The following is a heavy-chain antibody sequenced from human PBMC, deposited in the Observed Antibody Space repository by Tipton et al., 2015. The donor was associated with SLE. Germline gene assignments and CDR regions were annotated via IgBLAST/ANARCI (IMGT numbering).Heavy chain of an antibody. CDR3: ARGGGDSSSCQDFDR. CDR2: IFYTGTT. J-gene: IGHJ4*02. D-gene: IGHD6-13*01. Sequence: TLSLTCTVSGGSISGATYYWGWIRKPQGKGLEWIGSIFYTGTTYYSPYLKSRVTISVDTSKNQFSLKLSSVTAADTAVYYCARGGGDSSSCQDFDRWGQGTLVTVSS. V-gene: IGHV4-39*07. CDR1: GGSISGATYY.